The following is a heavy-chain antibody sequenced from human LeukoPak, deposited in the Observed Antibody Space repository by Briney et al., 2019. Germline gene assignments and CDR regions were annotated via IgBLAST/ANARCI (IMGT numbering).Heavy chain of an antibody. Sequence: SVKVSCKASGGTFGSYAISWVQQAPGQGLEWMGRIIPILGIANYAQKFQGRVTITADKSTSTAYMELSSLRSEDTAVYYCARDFGHCTNGVCPGHYWGQGTLVTVSS. V-gene: IGHV1-69*04. CDR2: IIPILGIA. CDR1: GGTFGSYA. D-gene: IGHD2-8*01. CDR3: ARDFGHCTNGVCPGHY. J-gene: IGHJ4*02.